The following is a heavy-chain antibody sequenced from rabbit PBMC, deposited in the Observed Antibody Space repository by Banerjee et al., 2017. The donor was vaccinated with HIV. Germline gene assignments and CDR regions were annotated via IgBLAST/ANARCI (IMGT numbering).Heavy chain of an antibody. CDR2: IYNGDGTT. CDR1: GFDFSSNW. J-gene: IGHJ4*01. D-gene: IGHD1-1*01. CDR3: ARSPNDGCGHCSFNL. Sequence: QEQLEESGGDLVKPGASLTLTCTASGFDFSSNWICWVRQAPGKGLEWIACIYNGDGTTYYASWAKGRFTISKTSSTTVTLQMTSLTAADKATYFCARSPNDGCGHCSFNLWGQGTLVTVS. V-gene: IGHV1S45*01.